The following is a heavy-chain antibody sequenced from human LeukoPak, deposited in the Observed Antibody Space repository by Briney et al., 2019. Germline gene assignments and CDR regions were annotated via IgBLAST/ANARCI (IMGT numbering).Heavy chain of an antibody. V-gene: IGHV3-23*01. CDR1: GFTFTGYA. CDR2: ISGSGGST. D-gene: IGHD3-10*01. CDR3: AKDRQGFGFGEQLDYYYMDV. Sequence: GGSLRLSFAASGFTFTGYAMSWVRQVPGKGLEWVSVISGSGGSTYYADSVKGRFTISRDNSKNTLYLQMNSLRAEDTAVYYCAKDRQGFGFGEQLDYYYMDVWGKGTTVTVSS. J-gene: IGHJ6*03.